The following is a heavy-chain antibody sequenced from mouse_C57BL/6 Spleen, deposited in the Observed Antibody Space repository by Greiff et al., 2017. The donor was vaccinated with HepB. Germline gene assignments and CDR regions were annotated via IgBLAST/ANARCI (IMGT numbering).Heavy chain of an antibody. CDR3: AREGLDYYAMDY. CDR1: GYAFGSSW. J-gene: IGHJ4*01. V-gene: IGHV1-82*01. CDR2: IYPGDGDT. Sequence: QVQLQQSGPELVKPGASVKISCKASGYAFGSSWMNWVKQRPGKGLEWIGRIYPGDGDTNYNGKFKGKATLTADKSSSTAYMQLSSLTSEDSAVYFCAREGLDYYAMDYWGQGTSVTVSS.